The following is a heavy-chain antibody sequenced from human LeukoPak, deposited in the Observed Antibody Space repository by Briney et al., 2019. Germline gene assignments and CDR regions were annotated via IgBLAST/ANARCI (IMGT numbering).Heavy chain of an antibody. Sequence: ASVKVSCKASGYTFTGYYMHWVRQAPGQGLEWMGWISAYNGNTNYAQKLQGRVTMTTDTSTSTAYMELRSLRSDDTAVYYCARRLPYYDFWSGYLGAVGNWFDPWGQGTLVTVSS. D-gene: IGHD3-3*01. J-gene: IGHJ5*02. CDR2: ISAYNGNT. CDR3: ARRLPYYDFWSGYLGAVGNWFDP. CDR1: GYTFTGYY. V-gene: IGHV1-18*04.